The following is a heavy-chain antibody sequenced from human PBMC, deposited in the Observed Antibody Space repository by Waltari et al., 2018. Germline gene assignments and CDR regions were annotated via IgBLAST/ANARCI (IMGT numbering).Heavy chain of an antibody. CDR2: INPHSGDT. Sequence: QVQLVQSGAEVQKPGASVTVSCTASGYTFTGYYIHWVRQAPGQGFEWMGWINPHSGDTKYAQKFQGRVTMTRDTSISTAYMELSRLGSDDTAVYSCARGGALVVVTMDYWGQGTLVTVSS. J-gene: IGHJ4*02. CDR3: ARGGALVVVTMDY. V-gene: IGHV1-2*02. CDR1: GYTFTGYY. D-gene: IGHD3-22*01.